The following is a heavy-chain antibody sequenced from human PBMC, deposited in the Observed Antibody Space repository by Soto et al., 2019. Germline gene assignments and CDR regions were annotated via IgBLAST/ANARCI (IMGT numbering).Heavy chain of an antibody. V-gene: IGHV2-5*02. D-gene: IGHD6-19*01. Sequence: SGPTLVKPTQTLTLTCTFSGFSLSTSGVGVGWIRQPPGKALEWLALIYWDDDKRYSPSLKSRLTITKDTSKNQVVLTMTNMDPVDTATYYCALIRPIHSSGWCFDYWGQGTLVTVSS. J-gene: IGHJ4*02. CDR3: ALIRPIHSSGWCFDY. CDR2: IYWDDDK. CDR1: GFSLSTSGVG.